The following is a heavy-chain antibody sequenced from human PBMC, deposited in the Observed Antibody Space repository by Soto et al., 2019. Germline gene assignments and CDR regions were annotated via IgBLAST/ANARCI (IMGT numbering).Heavy chain of an antibody. CDR3: GRRPGGGEMDY. CDR1: GGSISSYY. Sequence: SETLSLTCTVSGGSISSYYWSWIRQPPGKGLEWIGYIHYSGSTNYNPSLKSRVTISVDTSKNQFSLKLSSVTAADTAVYYCGRRPGGGEMDYWGQGTLVTVSS. V-gene: IGHV4-59*08. J-gene: IGHJ4*02. D-gene: IGHD3-16*01. CDR2: IHYSGST.